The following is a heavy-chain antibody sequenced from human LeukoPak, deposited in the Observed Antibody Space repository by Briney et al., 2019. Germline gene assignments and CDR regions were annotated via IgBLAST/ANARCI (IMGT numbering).Heavy chain of an antibody. CDR1: GFTFSSYS. V-gene: IGHV3-48*04. D-gene: IGHD4-11*01. CDR3: ARLDDYPPDY. Sequence: GGSLRLSCAASGFTFSSYSMNWVRQAPGKGLEWVSYISSSSSTIYYADSVKGRFTISRDNAKNSLYLQMNSLRAEDTAVYYCARLDDYPPDYWGQGTLVTVSS. CDR2: ISSSSSTI. J-gene: IGHJ4*02.